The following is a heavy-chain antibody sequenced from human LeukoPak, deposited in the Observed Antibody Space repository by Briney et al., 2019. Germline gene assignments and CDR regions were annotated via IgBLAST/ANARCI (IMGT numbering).Heavy chain of an antibody. CDR3: AKDVDYDSSGN. Sequence: GGSLILSCAASGFTFSSYGMHWVRQAPGKGLEGVAFIRYDGSTKYYADSVKGRFTISRDNSKNTMYLQMNSLIAEDTAVYYCAKDVDYDSSGNWGQGTLVTVSS. CDR1: GFTFSSYG. V-gene: IGHV3-30*02. J-gene: IGHJ4*02. D-gene: IGHD3-22*01. CDR2: IRYDGSTK.